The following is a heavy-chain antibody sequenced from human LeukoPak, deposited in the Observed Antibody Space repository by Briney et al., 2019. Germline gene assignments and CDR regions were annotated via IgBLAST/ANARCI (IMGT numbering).Heavy chain of an antibody. CDR2: ISHSGST. Sequence: SETLSLTCAVYGGSFSGYYWSWIRQPPGKGLEWIGEISHSGSTNYNPSLKSRVTISVDTSKNQFSLKLSSVTAADTAVYYCARTNSSGYYFDYWGQGTLITVSS. CDR3: ARTNSSGYYFDY. CDR1: GGSFSGYY. V-gene: IGHV4-34*01. J-gene: IGHJ4*02. D-gene: IGHD6-19*01.